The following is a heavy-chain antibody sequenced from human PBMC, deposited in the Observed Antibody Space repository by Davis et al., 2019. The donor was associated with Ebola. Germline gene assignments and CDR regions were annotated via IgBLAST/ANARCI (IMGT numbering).Heavy chain of an antibody. Sequence: ASVKVSCKASGYSFTSYGISWVRQAPGQGLEWMGWISAYNGNTNYAQKLQGRVTMTTDTSTSTAYMELRSLRSDDTAVYYCARDGVGFYYDSSGYALDYWGQGTLVTVSS. V-gene: IGHV1-18*01. J-gene: IGHJ4*02. CDR1: GYSFTSYG. CDR3: ARDGVGFYYDSSGYALDY. D-gene: IGHD3-22*01. CDR2: ISAYNGNT.